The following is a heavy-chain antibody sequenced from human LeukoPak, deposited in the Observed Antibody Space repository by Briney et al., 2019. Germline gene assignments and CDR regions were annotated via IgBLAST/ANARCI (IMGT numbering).Heavy chain of an antibody. CDR3: ARYYYDSSGYYLDY. D-gene: IGHD3-22*01. CDR2: VSGGGGSA. CDR1: GFTFSGYA. Sequence: GGSLRLSCVASGFTFSGYAMSWVRQAPGKGLEWVSAVSGGGGSAYYADSVKGRFTISRDNSKNTLYLQTNSLKVEDTAVYFCARYYYDSSGYYLDYWGQGTLVTVSS. J-gene: IGHJ4*02. V-gene: IGHV3-23*01.